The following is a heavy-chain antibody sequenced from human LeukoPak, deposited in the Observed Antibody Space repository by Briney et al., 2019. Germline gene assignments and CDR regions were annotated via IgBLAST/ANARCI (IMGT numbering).Heavy chain of an antibody. CDR3: ARDGCGGSCFHYYYYYMDV. J-gene: IGHJ6*03. CDR2: ISTIGIT. D-gene: IGHD2-15*01. CDR1: SGSISSSNYY. Sequence: SETLSLTCTVSSGSISSSNYYWSWIRQPAGKGLEWIGRISTIGITNYNPSLNSRVTISIDTSKNQFSLKLSSVPAADTAVYYCARDGCGGSCFHYYYYYMDVWGKGTTVTISS. V-gene: IGHV4-61*02.